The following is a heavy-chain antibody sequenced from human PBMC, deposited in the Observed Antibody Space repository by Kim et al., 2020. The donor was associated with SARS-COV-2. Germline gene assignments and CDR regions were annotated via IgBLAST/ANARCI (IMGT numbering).Heavy chain of an antibody. J-gene: IGHJ6*02. CDR2: IYYSGST. D-gene: IGHD2-2*03. CDR1: GGSISSGGYY. Sequence: SETLSLTCTVSGGSISSGGYYWSWIRQHPGKGLEWIGYIYYSGSTYYNPSLKSRVTISVDTSKNQFSLKLSSVTAADTAVYYCARENSGGDCSSTSCYDEKGAYYYYGMDVWGQGTTVTVSS. CDR3: ARENSGGDCSSTSCYDEKGAYYYYGMDV. V-gene: IGHV4-31*03.